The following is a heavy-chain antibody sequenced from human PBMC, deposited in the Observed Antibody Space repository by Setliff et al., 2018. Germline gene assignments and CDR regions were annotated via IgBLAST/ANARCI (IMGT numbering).Heavy chain of an antibody. CDR2: ISPYSDYI. CDR3: ARSPANGGHDAFDV. V-gene: IGHV3-21*06. Sequence: SCVMSGFTFEDYSMHWVRQAPGKGLAWVSSISPYSDYIYYADSVKGRFTISRDNAKNSLYLQMNSLGAEDTAVYFCARSPANGGHDAFDVWGQGTMVTVSS. D-gene: IGHD6-25*01. CDR1: GFTFEDYS. J-gene: IGHJ3*01.